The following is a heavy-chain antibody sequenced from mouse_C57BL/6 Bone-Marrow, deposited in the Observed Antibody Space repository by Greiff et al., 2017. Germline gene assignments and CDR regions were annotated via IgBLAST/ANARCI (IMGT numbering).Heavy chain of an antibody. D-gene: IGHD1-1*01. CDR1: GYTFTDYY. V-gene: IGHV1-76*01. CDR3: ARCYYYGSSHFDY. CDR2: IYPGSGNT. J-gene: IGHJ2*01. Sequence: QVQLQQSGAELVRPGASVKLSCKASGYTFTDYYINWVKQRPGQGLEWIARIYPGSGNTYYNEKFKGKATLTAEKSSSTAYMQLSSLTSEDSAVYFCARCYYYGSSHFDYWGQGTTLTVSS.